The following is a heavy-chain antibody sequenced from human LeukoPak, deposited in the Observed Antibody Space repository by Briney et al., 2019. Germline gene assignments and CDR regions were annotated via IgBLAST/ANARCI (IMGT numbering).Heavy chain of an antibody. CDR2: INPNSGGT. Sequence: ASVKVSCKASGYTFTGYYMHWVRQAPGQGLEWMGWINPNSGGTNYAQKFQGWVTMTRDTSISTAYMELSRLRSDDTAVYYCARGPIAAGGPLDYWGQGTLVTVSS. V-gene: IGHV1-2*04. J-gene: IGHJ4*02. CDR1: GYTFTGYY. CDR3: ARGPIAAGGPLDY. D-gene: IGHD6-25*01.